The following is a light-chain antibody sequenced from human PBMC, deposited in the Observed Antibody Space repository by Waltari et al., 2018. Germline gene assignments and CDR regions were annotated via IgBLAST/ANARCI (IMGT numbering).Light chain of an antibody. V-gene: IGLV2-23*02. J-gene: IGLJ3*02. Sequence: QSALTQPASVSGSPGQSITISCRGTSSAVGASNLISWYQQHPGKVPTLMIYEVNKRPSGVSNRFSGSKSDNTASLTISGLQAEDEADYYCCSYAGRSTLVFGGGTKLTVL. CDR2: EVN. CDR1: SSAVGASNL. CDR3: CSYAGRSTLV.